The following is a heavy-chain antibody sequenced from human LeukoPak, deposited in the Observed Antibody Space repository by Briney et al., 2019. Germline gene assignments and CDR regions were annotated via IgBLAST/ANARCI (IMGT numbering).Heavy chain of an antibody. CDR3: ARAGPRYFDWLLSSWFDP. CDR1: GYTFTGYY. J-gene: IGHJ5*02. CDR2: INPNSGGT. Sequence: ASVKVSCKASGYTFTGYYMHWVRQAPGQGLEWMGWINPNSGGTNYAQKFQGRVTMTRDTSISTAYMELSRLRSDDTAVYYCARAGPRYFDWLLSSWFDPWGQGTLVTVSS. V-gene: IGHV1-2*02. D-gene: IGHD3-9*01.